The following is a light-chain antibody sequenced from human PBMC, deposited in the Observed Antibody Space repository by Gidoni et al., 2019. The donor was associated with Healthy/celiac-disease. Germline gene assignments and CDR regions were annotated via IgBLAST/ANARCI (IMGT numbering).Light chain of an antibody. CDR2: AAS. Sequence: DIQMTPSPSSLSAAVGDRVTITCRASQSISSYFNWYQQKPGKAPKLLLYAASSLQSGVPARFSGSRSGTDFTLTISNLQPEDFATYYCQQSYRNHLTFGGGTKVEIK. CDR1: QSISSY. V-gene: IGKV1-39*01. CDR3: QQSYRNHLT. J-gene: IGKJ4*01.